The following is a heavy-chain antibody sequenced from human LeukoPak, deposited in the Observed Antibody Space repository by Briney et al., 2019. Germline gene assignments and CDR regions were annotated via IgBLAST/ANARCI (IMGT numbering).Heavy chain of an antibody. J-gene: IGHJ4*02. V-gene: IGHV4-34*01. CDR1: GGSFSGYY. Sequence: PSETLSLTCAVYGGSFSGYYWSWIRQPPGKGLEWIGEINHSGSTNYNPSLKSRVTISVDTSKNQFSLKLSSVTAADTAVYYCARWAAAGMRVSDYFDYWGQGTLVTVSS. CDR2: INHSGST. CDR3: ARWAAAGMRVSDYFDY. D-gene: IGHD6-13*01.